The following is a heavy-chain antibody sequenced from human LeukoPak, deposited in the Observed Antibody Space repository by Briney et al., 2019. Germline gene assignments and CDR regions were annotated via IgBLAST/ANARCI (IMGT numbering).Heavy chain of an antibody. D-gene: IGHD6-13*01. CDR2: ISWNSGSI. J-gene: IGHJ6*02. V-gene: IGHV3-9*01. Sequence: GGSLRLSCAASGFTFDDYAMHWVRQAPGKGLEWVSGISWNSGSIGYADSVKGRFTISRDNAKNSLYLQMNSPRAEDTALYYCAKGGQIAAALYYYYGMDVWGQGTTVTVSS. CDR1: GFTFDDYA. CDR3: AKGGQIAAALYYYYGMDV.